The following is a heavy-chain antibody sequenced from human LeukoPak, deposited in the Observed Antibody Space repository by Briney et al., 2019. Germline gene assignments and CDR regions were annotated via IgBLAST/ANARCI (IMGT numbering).Heavy chain of an antibody. V-gene: IGHV4-38-2*02. CDR2: IYHSGRT. D-gene: IGHD3-3*01. CDR1: GYSISSGYY. Sequence: SETLSLTCTVSGYSISSGYYWGWIQQPPGKGLEWIGSIYHSGRTFYNPSLKSRVTISVDTSKNQFSLKLSSVTAADTAVYYCARNDDFWSGYFFDYWGQGTLVTVSS. CDR3: ARNDDFWSGYFFDY. J-gene: IGHJ4*02.